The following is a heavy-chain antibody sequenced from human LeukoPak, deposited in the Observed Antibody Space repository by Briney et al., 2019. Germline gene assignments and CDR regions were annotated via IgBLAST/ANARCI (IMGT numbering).Heavy chain of an antibody. J-gene: IGHJ4*02. D-gene: IGHD5-18*01. CDR2: IYYSGST. Sequence: SETLSLTCTVSGASVSSGSYYWSWIRQPPGKGLEWIGYIYYSGSTNYNPSLKSRVTISVDTSKNQFSLKLSSVTAADTAVYYCARGSRGYSYGWGQGALVTVSS. CDR1: GASVSSGSYY. CDR3: ARGSRGYSYG. V-gene: IGHV4-61*01.